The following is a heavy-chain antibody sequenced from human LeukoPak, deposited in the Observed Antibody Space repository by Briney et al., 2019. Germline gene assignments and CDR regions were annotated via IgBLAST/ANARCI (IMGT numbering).Heavy chain of an antibody. V-gene: IGHV4-34*01. CDR3: ARGLGYSYGFHSRCFDL. CDR2: INHSGST. J-gene: IGHJ2*01. D-gene: IGHD5-18*01. CDR1: GGSFSGYY. Sequence: PSETLSLTCAVYGGSFSGYYWSWIRQPPGKGLEWIGEINHSGSTNYNPSLKSRVTISVDTSKNQFSLKLSSVTAADTAVYYCARGLGYSYGFHSRCFDLWGRGTLVTVSS.